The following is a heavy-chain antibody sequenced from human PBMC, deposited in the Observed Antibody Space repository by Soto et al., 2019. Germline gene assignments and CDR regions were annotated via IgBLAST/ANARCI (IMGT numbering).Heavy chain of an antibody. CDR1: GFSFSSYW. V-gene: IGHV3-74*01. D-gene: IGHD1-26*01. CDR3: ARVGQGAWYFDL. Sequence: EVQLVESGEGLVQPGGSLRLSCAASGFSFSSYWLNWVSQAPGKGLVWVSRIKTDGGIITYADSVKGRFTISRDNAKNTLYLQMNTLRAEDTAVYYCARVGQGAWYFDLWGRGTLVTVSS. J-gene: IGHJ2*01. CDR2: IKTDGGII.